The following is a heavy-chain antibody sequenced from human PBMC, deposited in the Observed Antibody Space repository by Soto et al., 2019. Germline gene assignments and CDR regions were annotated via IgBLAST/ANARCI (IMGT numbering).Heavy chain of an antibody. Sequence: QVQLVQSGAEVKKPGASVKVSCKASGYTFTSYGISWVRQAPGQGLEWMGWISAYNGNTNYAQKLQGRVTMTTDTSTSTAYMELRSLRSDDTAVYYCARNGDLGYCSGGSCYSGYHYYGMDVWGQGTTVTVSS. CDR2: ISAYNGNT. CDR3: ARNGDLGYCSGGSCYSGYHYYGMDV. D-gene: IGHD2-15*01. V-gene: IGHV1-18*01. J-gene: IGHJ6*02. CDR1: GYTFTSYG.